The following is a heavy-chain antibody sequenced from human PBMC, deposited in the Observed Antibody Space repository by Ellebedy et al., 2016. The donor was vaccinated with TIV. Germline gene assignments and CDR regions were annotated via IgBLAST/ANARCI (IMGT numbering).Heavy chain of an antibody. CDR2: IHAGDSDA. CDR3: ARHRGRDGYSFDY. V-gene: IGHV5-51*01. J-gene: IGHJ4*02. CDR1: GYTFTNYW. Sequence: GESLKISXKGSGYTFTNYWIAWVRQMPGKGLEWMGIIHAGDSDAKYSPSFQGQVTMSVDKSISTAYLHWTSLKASDTAMYYCARHRGRDGYSFDYWGQGTLVTVSS. D-gene: IGHD5-24*01.